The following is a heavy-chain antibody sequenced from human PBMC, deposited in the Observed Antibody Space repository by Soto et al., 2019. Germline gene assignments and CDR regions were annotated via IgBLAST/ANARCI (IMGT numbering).Heavy chain of an antibody. V-gene: IGHV1-2*02. CDR3: AGGGGVGVAGSAAFDM. J-gene: IGHJ3*02. CDR2: INPATGAA. D-gene: IGHD3-3*01. Sequence: QLHLVQSGAVVKKPGASVTVSCSASGYPVTAYYMHWVRQAPGRGLEWMGGINPATGAAKYTQTFQGRVTMTRDTSTSTGFMELGGLASWDTAVFYWAGGGGVGVAGSAAFDMWGQGTLVTVSS. CDR1: GYPVTAYY.